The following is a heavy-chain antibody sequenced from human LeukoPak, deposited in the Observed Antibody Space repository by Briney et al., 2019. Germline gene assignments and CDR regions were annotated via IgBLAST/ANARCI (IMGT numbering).Heavy chain of an antibody. CDR3: ARQLCISTNCYYDY. V-gene: IGHV4-38-2*01. J-gene: IGHJ4*02. Sequence: SETLSLTCAVSGYSISSDSYWGWIRQPPGKELEWIGSIYHSGSTFYNPSRKSRVTISVDTSKNQFSLKLSSVTAADTAMYYCARQLCISTNCYYDYWGQGTLVTVSS. D-gene: IGHD2-2*01. CDR2: IYHSGST. CDR1: GYSISSDSY.